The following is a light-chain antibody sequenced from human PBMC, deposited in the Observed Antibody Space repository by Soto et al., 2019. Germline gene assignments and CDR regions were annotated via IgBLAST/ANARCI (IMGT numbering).Light chain of an antibody. Sequence: QSVLTQPRSVSGSPGQSVTISCTGTSSDVGGYNYVSWYQQHPGKAPKLMIYDVSKRPSGVPDRFSGSKSGNTASLTISGLQAEDEADYYCSSYTISSTRVFGGGTKLTVL. CDR1: SSDVGGYNY. CDR2: DVS. V-gene: IGLV2-11*01. J-gene: IGLJ3*02. CDR3: SSYTISSTRV.